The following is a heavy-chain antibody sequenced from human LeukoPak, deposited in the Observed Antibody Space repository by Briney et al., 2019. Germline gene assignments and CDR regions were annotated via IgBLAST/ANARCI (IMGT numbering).Heavy chain of an antibody. D-gene: IGHD1-26*01. V-gene: IGHV1-2*02. CDR3: ARGASGSYYDYYYYYMDV. CDR2: INPNSGGT. CDR1: GYTFTGYY. J-gene: IGHJ6*03. Sequence: ASVKVSCKASGYTFTGYYMHWVRQAPGQGLEWMGWINPNSGGTNYAQKFQGRVAMTRDTSISTAYMELSRLRSDDTAVYYCARGASGSYYDYYYYYMDVWGKGTTVTVSS.